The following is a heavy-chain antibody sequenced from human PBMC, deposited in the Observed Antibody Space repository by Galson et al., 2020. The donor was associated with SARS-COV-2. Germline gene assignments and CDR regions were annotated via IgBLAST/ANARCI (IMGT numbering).Heavy chain of an antibody. CDR2: IYHSGST. Sequence: SETLSLTCAVSGGSISSGGYSWSWIRQPPGKGREWIGYIYHSGSTYYNPSLKSRVTISVDRSKNQFSLKLSSVTAADTAVYYCARSRTPTYYYDSSGYYYTPGGAFDIWGQGTMVTVSS. CDR1: GGSISSGGYS. J-gene: IGHJ3*02. CDR3: ARSRTPTYYYDSSGYYYTPGGAFDI. V-gene: IGHV4-30-2*01. D-gene: IGHD3-22*01.